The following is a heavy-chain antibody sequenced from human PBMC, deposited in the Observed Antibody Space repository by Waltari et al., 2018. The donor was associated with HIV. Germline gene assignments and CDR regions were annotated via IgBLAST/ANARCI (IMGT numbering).Heavy chain of an antibody. V-gene: IGHV4-34*02. Sequence: QVQLQQWGAGLLKPSETLSLTCSLSGGSLSNYYWSWIRQSPGQGLEWIGESNYGGTITFNPSLKRRVVLSIDASKFQFSLNLTAVTAADTALYFCARRGSGGSPITVWGRGSPVIVSS. CDR2: SNYGGTI. CDR3: ARRGSGGSPITV. CDR1: GGSLSNYY. D-gene: IGHD2-15*01. J-gene: IGHJ4*02.